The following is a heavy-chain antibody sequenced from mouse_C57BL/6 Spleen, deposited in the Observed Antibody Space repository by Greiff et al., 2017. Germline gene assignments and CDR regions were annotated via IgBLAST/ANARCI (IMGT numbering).Heavy chain of an antibody. CDR1: GYTFTEYT. Sequence: VQLQQSGAELVKPGASVKLSCTASGYTFTEYTIHWVKQRSGQGLEWIGWFYPGSGSRKYNEKFKVKATLTADKSSSTVYMELSRVTSEDSAVYVCASHDEGNSSGYPFAYWGQGTLVTVSA. V-gene: IGHV1-62-2*01. CDR3: ASHDEGNSSGYPFAY. D-gene: IGHD3-2*02. CDR2: FYPGSGSR. J-gene: IGHJ3*01.